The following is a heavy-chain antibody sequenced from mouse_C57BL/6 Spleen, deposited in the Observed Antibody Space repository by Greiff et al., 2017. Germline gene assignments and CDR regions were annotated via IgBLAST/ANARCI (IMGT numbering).Heavy chain of an antibody. J-gene: IGHJ2*01. V-gene: IGHV5-9-1*02. CDR2: ISSGGDYI. D-gene: IGHD2-9*01. Sequence: EVQVVESGEGLVKPGGSLKLSCAASGFTFSSYAMSWVRQTPEKRLEWVAYISSGGDYIYYADTVKGRFTISRDNARNTLYLQMSSLKSEYTAMYYCTRAYYGYDGGYYFDYWGQGTTLTVSS. CDR1: GFTFSSYA. CDR3: TRAYYGYDGGYYFDY.